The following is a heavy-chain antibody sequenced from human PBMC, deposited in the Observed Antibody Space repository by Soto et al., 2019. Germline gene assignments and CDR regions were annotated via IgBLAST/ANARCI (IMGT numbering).Heavy chain of an antibody. V-gene: IGHV4-34*01. CDR1: GGSFSGYY. D-gene: IGHD3-3*01. CDR2: INHSGST. Sequence: PSETLSLTCAVYGGSFSGYYWSWIRQPPGKGREWIGEINHSGSTNYNPSLKSRVTISVDTSKNQFSLKLSSVTAADTAVYYCARGRDFWSGYRNYYYYYGMDVWGQGTTVTVSS. CDR3: ARGRDFWSGYRNYYYYYGMDV. J-gene: IGHJ6*02.